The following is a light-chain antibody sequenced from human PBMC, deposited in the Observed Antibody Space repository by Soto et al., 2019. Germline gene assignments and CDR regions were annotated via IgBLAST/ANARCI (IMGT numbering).Light chain of an antibody. CDR3: QQYNYWPPFP. CDR2: ATS. CDR1: QSVSSN. V-gene: IGKV3-15*01. J-gene: IGKJ2*01. Sequence: EIVMTQSPATLSVSPGERATLSCRASQSVSSNLVWYQQKPGQAPRLLIYATSTRATGIPARFSGSGSGTEFTLTISSLQSEDFAVYYCQQYNYWPPFPFGQGTKLEIK.